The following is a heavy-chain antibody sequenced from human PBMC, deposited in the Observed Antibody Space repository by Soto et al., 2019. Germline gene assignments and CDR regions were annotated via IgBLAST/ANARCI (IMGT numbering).Heavy chain of an antibody. Sequence: EVQLVESGGGLVQPGGSLRLSCAASGFTVSSNYMTWVRQAPGKGLEWVSVIYSGGSTYYADSVKGRFTISRDHSKNTLYLQMNSRRAEDTAISYGASDPSITAPVSRGQGTLVTVSS. CDR3: ASDPSITAPVS. V-gene: IGHV3-66*01. CDR2: IYSGGST. J-gene: IGHJ4*02. CDR1: GFTVSSNY. D-gene: IGHD6-13*01.